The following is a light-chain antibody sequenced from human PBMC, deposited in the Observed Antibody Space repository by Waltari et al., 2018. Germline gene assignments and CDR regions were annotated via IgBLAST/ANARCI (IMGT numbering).Light chain of an antibody. CDR1: STDLASYNL. CDR3: CSYTGSSTSYG. Sequence: QSALSQPASVSGSPGQSLTITCTGASTDLASYNLVSWYQHHPNRAPKLIIYEATKRPSVISHRVSGAKSGATASLRISGLQADDEADYYCCSYTGSSTSYGCGGGTKFTVL. V-gene: IGLV2-23*01. J-gene: IGLJ1*01. CDR2: EAT.